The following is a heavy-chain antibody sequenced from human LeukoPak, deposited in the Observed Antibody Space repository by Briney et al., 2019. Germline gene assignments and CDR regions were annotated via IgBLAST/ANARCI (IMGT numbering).Heavy chain of an antibody. V-gene: IGHV4-61*02. J-gene: IGHJ4*02. Sequence: SETLSLTCTVSGGSISSGDYSWSWIRQPAGKGLEWIGRIYTSGSTNYNPSLKSRVTISVDTSKNQFSLKLSSVTAADTAVYYCARNRPRHYFDYWGQGTLVTVSS. CDR3: ARNRPRHYFDY. CDR1: GGSISSGDYS. CDR2: IYTSGST. D-gene: IGHD1-14*01.